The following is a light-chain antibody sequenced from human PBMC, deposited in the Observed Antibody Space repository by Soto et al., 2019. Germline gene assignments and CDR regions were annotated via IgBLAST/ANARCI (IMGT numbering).Light chain of an antibody. CDR2: KVS. Sequence: DVVMTQSPLSLPVTLGQPASISYRSSQSLAYSDGNTYLNWFQQRPDQSPRRLIYKVSNRDSGVPDRFSGSGSGTDFTLKISRVEAEDVGVYYCMQGTHWPPYTFGQGTKLEIK. CDR1: QSLAYSDGNTY. J-gene: IGKJ2*01. V-gene: IGKV2-30*01. CDR3: MQGTHWPPYT.